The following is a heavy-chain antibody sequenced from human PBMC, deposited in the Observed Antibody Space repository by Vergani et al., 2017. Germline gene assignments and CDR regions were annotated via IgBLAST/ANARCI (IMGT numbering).Heavy chain of an antibody. Sequence: EVQLVESGGGLVQPGGSLRLSCAASGFTFSSYDMHWVRQATGKGLEWVSAIGTAGDPYYPGSVKGRFTISRENAKNSLYLQMNSLRAGDTAVYYCARGEWGFGVVKGGMDVWGQGTTVTVSS. CDR2: IGTAGDP. V-gene: IGHV3-13*05. D-gene: IGHD3-3*01. CDR1: GFTFSSYD. CDR3: ARGEWGFGVVKGGMDV. J-gene: IGHJ6*02.